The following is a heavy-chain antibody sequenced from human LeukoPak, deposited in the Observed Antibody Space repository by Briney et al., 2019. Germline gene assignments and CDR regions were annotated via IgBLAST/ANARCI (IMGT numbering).Heavy chain of an antibody. J-gene: IGHJ6*02. CDR1: GGPFSGYY. Sequence: SETLSLTCEVHGGPFSGYYWSWIRQSPGKGLEWIGEINHTGRSHYNPSVESRVTISVDTSKNQFSLRLSSVTAADTGVYFCARARSARWGLDVWGQGTMVSVSS. CDR3: ARARSARWGLDV. CDR2: INHTGRS. D-gene: IGHD4-23*01. V-gene: IGHV4-34*01.